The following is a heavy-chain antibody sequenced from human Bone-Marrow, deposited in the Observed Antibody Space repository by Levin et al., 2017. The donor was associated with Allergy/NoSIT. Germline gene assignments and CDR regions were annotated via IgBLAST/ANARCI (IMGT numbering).Heavy chain of an antibody. Sequence: GESLKISCAASGFTFDDYGMSWVRQAPGKGLEWVSVINWSGGRTGYADSVKGRLTISRDYANNSLYLQMNSLRVEDTALYYCARHRNTMNINDGFDIWGQGTMVTVSS. CDR1: GFTFDDYG. CDR2: INWSGGRT. J-gene: IGHJ3*02. CDR3: ARHRNTMNINDGFDI. V-gene: IGHV3-20*04. D-gene: IGHD2/OR15-2a*01.